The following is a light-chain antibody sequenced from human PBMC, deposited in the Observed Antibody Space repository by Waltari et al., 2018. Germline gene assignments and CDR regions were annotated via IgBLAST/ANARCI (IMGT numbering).Light chain of an antibody. J-gene: IGKJ1*01. CDR1: ESISSW. V-gene: IGKV1-5*03. CDR3: QQYNTYWT. Sequence: DIQLTQSPSTLSASVGDTVTISCQASESISSWLTWYQQKPGKAPKLLIYRASILEPGVPSRFSGSGSGTDFTLTISSLQPEDVGTYYCQQYNTYWTFGQGTKVEI. CDR2: RAS.